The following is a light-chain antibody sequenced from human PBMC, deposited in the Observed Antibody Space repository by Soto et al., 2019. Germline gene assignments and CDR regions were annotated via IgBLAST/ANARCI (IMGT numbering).Light chain of an antibody. CDR2: DVS. CDR1: SSDVGGYNY. V-gene: IGLV2-11*01. Sequence: QSVLTQPRSVSGSPGQSVTISCTGTSSDVGGYNYVSWYQQHPGKAPKLVIYDVSKRPSGVPDRFSGSKSDNTASLTVSGLQAEDEADYYCSSYAGSNFVVFGGGTKLTVL. CDR3: SSYAGSNFVV. J-gene: IGLJ2*01.